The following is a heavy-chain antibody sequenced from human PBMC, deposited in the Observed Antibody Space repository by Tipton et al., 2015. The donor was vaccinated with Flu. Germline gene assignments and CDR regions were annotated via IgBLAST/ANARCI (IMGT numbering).Heavy chain of an antibody. V-gene: IGHV4-59*12. CDR3: AKMRELPNNWFDP. CDR2: IHYSGYT. D-gene: IGHD1-7*01. J-gene: IGHJ5*02. Sequence: TLSLTCTVSGGSISCSFYWNWIRQPPGKGLEWIGYIHYSGYTNYNPSLRSRVSISAVTSKNQISLKLTSATAADTAVYYCAKMRELPNNWFDPWCQGTLVTVST. CDR1: GGSISCSFY.